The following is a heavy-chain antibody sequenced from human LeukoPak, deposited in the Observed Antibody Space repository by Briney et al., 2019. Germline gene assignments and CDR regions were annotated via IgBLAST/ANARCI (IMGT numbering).Heavy chain of an antibody. J-gene: IGHJ6*03. CDR1: GYTFTGYY. D-gene: IGHD3-22*01. Sequence: ASVKVSRKASGYTFTGYYMHWVRQAPGQGLEWMGWINPNSGGTNYARKFEGRVNMTRDKSISTAYRELSRLRSDDTAVYYCARVFIYDSSGYYPGDYYYYMDVWGQGTLVTVSS. V-gene: IGHV1-2*02. CDR3: ARVFIYDSSGYYPGDYYYYMDV. CDR2: INPNSGGT.